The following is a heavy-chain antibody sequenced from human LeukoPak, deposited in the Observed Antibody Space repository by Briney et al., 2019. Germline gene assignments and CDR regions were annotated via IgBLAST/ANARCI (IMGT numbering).Heavy chain of an antibody. D-gene: IGHD4/OR15-4a*01. V-gene: IGHV4-59*01. Sequence: SETLSLTCSVSGGSFSSYYWSWIRQPPGKGLEWIGYMYYSGSANYNPSLKSRVTMSVDTSKNHFSLNLTSVTAADTAVYYCARGGTQLTFPVWGQGTLVTVSS. CDR1: GGSFSSYY. J-gene: IGHJ4*02. CDR3: ARGGTQLTFPV. CDR2: MYYSGSA.